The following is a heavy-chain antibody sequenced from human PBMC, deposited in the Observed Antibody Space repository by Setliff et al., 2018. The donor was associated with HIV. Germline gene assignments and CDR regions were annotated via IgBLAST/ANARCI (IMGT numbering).Heavy chain of an antibody. CDR1: GGSISSYY. J-gene: IGHJ3*02. D-gene: IGHD2-8*01. CDR2: IYYIHNGSGSS. V-gene: IGHV4-59*01. Sequence: SLTCTVSGGSISSYYWSWIRQSPGEGLEWIGYIYYIHNGSGSSYYNPSLKSRVTMSVDTSRNQISLTLRSVTAADTAVYFCARLTGVDSILLLPTTLPLHAFDIWGQGAVVTVSS. CDR3: ARLTGVDSILLLPTTLPLHAFDI.